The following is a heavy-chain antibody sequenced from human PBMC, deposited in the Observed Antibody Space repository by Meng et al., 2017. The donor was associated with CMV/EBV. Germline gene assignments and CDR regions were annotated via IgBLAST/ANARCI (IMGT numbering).Heavy chain of an antibody. J-gene: IGHJ4*02. CDR3: ARYWRGSGYVSDY. CDR2: ISRDGRTI. V-gene: IGHV3-11*01. D-gene: IGHD3-22*01. CDR1: GFTFNDYY. Sequence: GGSLRLSCAASGFTFNDYYMNWIRHAPGKGLEWVSYISRDGRTIYYADSVKGRFTISRDNARNSLYLQMNSLRAEDTAVYYCARYWRGSGYVSDYWGQGTLVTVSS.